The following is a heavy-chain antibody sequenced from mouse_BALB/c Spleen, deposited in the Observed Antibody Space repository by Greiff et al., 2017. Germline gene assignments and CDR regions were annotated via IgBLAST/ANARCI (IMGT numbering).Heavy chain of an antibody. Sequence: VQLQQSGADLVRPGALVKLSCKASGFNIKDYYMHWVKQRPEQGLEWIGWIDPENGNTIYDPKFQGKASITADTSSNTAYLQLSSLTSEDTAVYYCARYYYGSSSWYFDVWGAGTTVTVSS. D-gene: IGHD1-1*01. CDR2: IDPENGNT. V-gene: IGHV14-1*02. CDR1: GFNIKDYY. CDR3: ARYYYGSSSWYFDV. J-gene: IGHJ1*01.